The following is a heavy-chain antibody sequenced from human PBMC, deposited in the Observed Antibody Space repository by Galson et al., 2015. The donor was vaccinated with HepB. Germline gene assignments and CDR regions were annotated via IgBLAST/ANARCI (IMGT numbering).Heavy chain of an antibody. V-gene: IGHV3-23*01. D-gene: IGHD6-13*01. J-gene: IGHJ5*02. CDR2: FSGNENNT. CDR3: AKIQRIEAAFSNCFDP. Sequence: SLRLSCAASGFTFSRYWMSWVRQAPGKGLEWVSTFSGNENNTYNADSVKGRFSISRDNSKNTLSLQMNSLRAEDTAVYYCAKIQRIEAAFSNCFDPWGQGTLVTVSS. CDR1: GFTFSRYW.